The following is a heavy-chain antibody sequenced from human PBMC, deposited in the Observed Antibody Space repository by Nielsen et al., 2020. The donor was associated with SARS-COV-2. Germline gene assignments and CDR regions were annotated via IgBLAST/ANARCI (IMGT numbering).Heavy chain of an antibody. V-gene: IGHV3-13*04. J-gene: IGHJ6*02. Sequence: GESLKISCEASGFTLFNYDIHWVRQTAGRGLEWVSGIDTAGETYYLGSVKGRFTISREKAKNSVYLEMKSLRAEDTAVYYCARVLGHYYGMDVWGQGTTVTVSS. CDR2: IDTAGET. CDR1: GFTLFNYD. D-gene: IGHD3-16*01. CDR3: ARVLGHYYGMDV.